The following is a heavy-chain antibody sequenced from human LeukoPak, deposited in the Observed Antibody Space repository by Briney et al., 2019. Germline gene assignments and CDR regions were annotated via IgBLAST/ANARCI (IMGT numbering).Heavy chain of an antibody. D-gene: IGHD2-21*01. CDR3: ARHYSSDPFDY. V-gene: IGHV4-59*08. CDR2: IDYSGST. CDR1: GASISSYY. Sequence: SETLSITCSVSGASISSYYWSWIRQPPGKGLEWIGYIDYSGSTNYSPSLKSRVTISADTSKNQFSLKLTSLTAADTALYFCARHYSSDPFDYWGQGTLVTVSS. J-gene: IGHJ4*02.